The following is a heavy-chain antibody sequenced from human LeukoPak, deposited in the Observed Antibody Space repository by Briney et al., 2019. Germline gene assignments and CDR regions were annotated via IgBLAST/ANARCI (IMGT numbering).Heavy chain of an antibody. CDR1: GGSISSYY. CDR2: IYYSGST. J-gene: IGHJ3*02. CDR3: ARARSKSKDAFDI. Sequence: SETLSLTCTVSGGSISSYYWSWIRQPPGKGLEWIGYIYYSGSTNYNPSLKSRVTISVDTSKNQFSLKLSSVTAADTAVYYCARARSKSKDAFDIWGQGTMVTVSS. D-gene: IGHD3-10*01. V-gene: IGHV4-59*01.